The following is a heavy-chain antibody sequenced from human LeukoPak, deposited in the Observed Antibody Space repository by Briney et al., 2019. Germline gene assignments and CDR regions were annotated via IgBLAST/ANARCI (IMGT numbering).Heavy chain of an antibody. CDR1: GYTFTSYG. D-gene: IGHD1-26*01. CDR2: ISDYNGNT. J-gene: IGHJ4*02. CDR3: ARATIVGAMGGAYFDY. V-gene: IGHV1-18*01. Sequence: ASVKVSCKASGYTFTSYGISWVRQAPGQGLEGMGWISDYNGNTNYAQKLQGRVNMTTGTSTSTAYMELRSLRSDHTAVYYCARATIVGAMGGAYFDYWGQGTLVTVSS.